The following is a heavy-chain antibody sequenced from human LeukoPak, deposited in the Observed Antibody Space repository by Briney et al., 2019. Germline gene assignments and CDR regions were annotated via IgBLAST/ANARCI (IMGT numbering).Heavy chain of an antibody. Sequence: PGGSRRLSCAASGFTVSSNYMSWVRQAPVKGLEWVSVIYSGGSTYYADSVKGRFTISGHNSKNTLYLQMNSLRAEDTAVYYCARGPLRIAVAGYFDYWGQGTLVTVSS. D-gene: IGHD6-19*01. CDR1: GFTVSSNY. V-gene: IGHV3-53*04. J-gene: IGHJ4*02. CDR2: IYSGGST. CDR3: ARGPLRIAVAGYFDY.